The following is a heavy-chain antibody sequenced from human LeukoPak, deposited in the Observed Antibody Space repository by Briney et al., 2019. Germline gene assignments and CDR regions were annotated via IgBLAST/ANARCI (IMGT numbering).Heavy chain of an antibody. CDR2: IYTSGST. Sequence: SETLSLTCTVSGGSISSYYWSWIRQPPGKGLEWIGYIYTSGSTNYNPSLRSRVTIPVDTSKNQFSLKLSSVTAADTAVYYCARVLSSPNWFDPWGQGTLVTVSS. V-gene: IGHV4-4*09. CDR1: GGSISSYY. J-gene: IGHJ5*02. CDR3: ARVLSSPNWFDP.